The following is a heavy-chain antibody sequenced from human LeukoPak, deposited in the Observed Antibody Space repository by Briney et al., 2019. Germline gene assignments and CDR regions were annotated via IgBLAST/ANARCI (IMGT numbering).Heavy chain of an antibody. J-gene: IGHJ4*02. CDR2: ISGSGGST. Sequence: GGSLRLSCPASAFTFSSDAMSWVRQAPGKGLEWVSAISGSGGSTYYADSVKGRFTISRDNSKNTLYLQMNSLRAEDTAVYYCAKDKSVVPASHDYWGQGTLVTVSS. CDR3: AKDKSVVPASHDY. CDR1: AFTFSSDA. D-gene: IGHD2-2*01. V-gene: IGHV3-23*01.